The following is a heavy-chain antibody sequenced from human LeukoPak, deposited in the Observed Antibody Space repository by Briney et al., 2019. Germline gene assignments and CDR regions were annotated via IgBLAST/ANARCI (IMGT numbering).Heavy chain of an antibody. CDR3: ARRGYCSGGSCYDDY. Sequence: PSETLSLTCTVSGGSISSSSYYWGWIRQPPGKGLEWIASIYYSGSTYYNPSLKSRVTISVDTSKNQFSLKLSSVTAADTAVYYCARRGYCSGGSCYDDYWGQGTLVTVSS. CDR1: GGSISSSSYY. D-gene: IGHD2-15*01. CDR2: IYYSGST. J-gene: IGHJ4*02. V-gene: IGHV4-39*01.